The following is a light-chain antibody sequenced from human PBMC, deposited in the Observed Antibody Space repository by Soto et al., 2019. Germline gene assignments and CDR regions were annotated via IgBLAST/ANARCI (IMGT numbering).Light chain of an antibody. J-gene: IGLJ1*01. CDR3: CSYAGSYTYV. Sequence: QSVLTQPRAVSGSPGQSVTISCTGTSSDVGGYNYVSWYQQHPGKAPKLMIYDVSKRPSGVPDRFSGSKSGNTASLTISGLQAEDEADCYCCSYAGSYTYVFGTGPKGTVL. CDR2: DVS. CDR1: SSDVGGYNY. V-gene: IGLV2-11*01.